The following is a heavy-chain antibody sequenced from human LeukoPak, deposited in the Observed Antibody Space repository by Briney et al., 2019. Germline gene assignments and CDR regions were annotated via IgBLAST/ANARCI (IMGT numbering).Heavy chain of an antibody. J-gene: IGHJ3*02. CDR1: GYTFTSYA. Sequence: EASVKVSCKASGYTFTSYAMHWVRQAPGQRLEWMGWINAGNGNTKYSQKFQGRVTITRDTSASTAYMELSSLRSEDTAVYYCARVGRFIVGAIKGAFDIWGQGTMVTVSS. CDR3: ARVGRFIVGAIKGAFDI. V-gene: IGHV1-3*01. D-gene: IGHD1-26*01. CDR2: INAGNGNT.